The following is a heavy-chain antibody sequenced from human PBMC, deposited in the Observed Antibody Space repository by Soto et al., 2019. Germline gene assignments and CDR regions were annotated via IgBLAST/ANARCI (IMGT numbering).Heavy chain of an antibody. CDR3: ASPGSGSWAYYFDY. J-gene: IGHJ4*02. CDR2: IYYSGST. V-gene: IGHV4-30-4*01. Sequence: SETLSLTCTVSGGSISSGDYYWSWIRQPPGKGLEWIGYIYYSGSTYYNPSLKSRVTISVDTSKNQFSLKPSSVTAADTAVYYCASPGSGSWAYYFDYWGQGTLVTV. CDR1: GGSISSGDYY. D-gene: IGHD6-13*01.